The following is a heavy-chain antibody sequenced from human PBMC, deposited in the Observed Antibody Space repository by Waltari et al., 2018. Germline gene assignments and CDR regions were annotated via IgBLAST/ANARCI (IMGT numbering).Heavy chain of an antibody. CDR3: ARDLPAADIDY. CDR1: GFTFLNYE. V-gene: IGHV3-48*03. Sequence: EVQLVESGGGLVQPGGSLRLSCAAPGFTFLNYESNWVRQAPGKGLEWVSYISSSGGTMFYAESVRGRFTISRDNAKNSLYLQMNTMRAEDTAVYYCARDLPAADIDYWGQGTLVTVSS. J-gene: IGHJ4*02. D-gene: IGHD2-2*01. CDR2: ISSSGGTM.